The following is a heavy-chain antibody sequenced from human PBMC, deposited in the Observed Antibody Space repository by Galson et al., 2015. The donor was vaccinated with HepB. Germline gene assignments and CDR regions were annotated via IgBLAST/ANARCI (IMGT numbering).Heavy chain of an antibody. V-gene: IGHV4-4*01. J-gene: IGHJ3*02. D-gene: IGHD2/OR15-2a*01. CDR3: ARPLVLNGRFYPGVGPFQI. Sequence: LSLTCAVSGDSISNDRWWSWVRQPPGEGLEWIGEAYHSGGTNYRPSLKSRVTISVDKSKNQFSLKLTSVTAADTAVYFCARPLVLNGRFYPGVGPFQIWGPGTMVTVSA. CDR2: AYHSGGT. CDR1: GDSISNDRW.